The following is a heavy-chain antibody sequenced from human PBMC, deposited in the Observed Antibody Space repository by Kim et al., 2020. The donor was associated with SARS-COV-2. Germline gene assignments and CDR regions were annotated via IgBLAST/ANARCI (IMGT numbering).Heavy chain of an antibody. CDR1: GGSMSSYY. V-gene: IGHV4-59*13. Sequence: SETLSLTWTVSGGSMSSYYWSWIRQSPDKGLEWIGYIYKSGSNRYNPSFKSRVTISVDTSKNKAPCEQRSGIAADTAMYYCARNSFTSSWYYFDYWGQGT. CDR2: IYKSGSN. D-gene: IGHD6-13*01. CDR3: ARNSFTSSWYYFDY. J-gene: IGHJ4*02.